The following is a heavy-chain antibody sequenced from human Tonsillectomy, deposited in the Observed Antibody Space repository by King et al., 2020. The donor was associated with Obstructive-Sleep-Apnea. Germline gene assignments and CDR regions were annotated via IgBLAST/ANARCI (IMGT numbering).Heavy chain of an antibody. CDR1: GYSISSGNY. CDR2: IYHKGTT. J-gene: IGHJ4*02. Sequence: VQLQESGPGLVKPSETLSLTCTVSGYSISSGNYWGWIRQPPGKGLEWIGSIYHKGTTHYNPSLRSRGTISVDTSKNQFSLKLSSVTAADTAVYYCARVHFYYDFWVGYFDYWGQGTLVTVSS. CDR3: ARVHFYYDFWVGYFDY. D-gene: IGHD3-3*01. V-gene: IGHV4-38-2*02.